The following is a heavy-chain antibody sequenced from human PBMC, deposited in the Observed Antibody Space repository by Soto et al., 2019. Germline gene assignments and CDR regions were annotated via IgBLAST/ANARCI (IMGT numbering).Heavy chain of an antibody. D-gene: IGHD3-10*01. CDR1: GGSISNGGYY. J-gene: IGHJ4*01. CDR3: ARVRGSGSYAAYYFDS. V-gene: IGHV4-31*03. Sequence: SETLSLTCTVSGGSISNGGYYWNWVRQHPGKGLEWLGYIHYSGITWYNPSLESRVTISVDTSKNQFSLKLRSVTAADTAVYYCARVRGSGSYAAYYFDSWGQGTLVTVSS. CDR2: IHYSGIT.